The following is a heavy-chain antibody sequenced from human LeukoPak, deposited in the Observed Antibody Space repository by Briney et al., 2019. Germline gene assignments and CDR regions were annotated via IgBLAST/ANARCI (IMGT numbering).Heavy chain of an antibody. Sequence: GGSLRLSCAASGFTFSSYGMHWVRQAPGKGLEWVAFIRYDGSNKYYADSVKGRFTISRDNSKNTLYLQMNSLRAEDTAVYYCAKDFTYYYDIRDEYYFDYWGQGTLVTVSS. CDR3: AKDFTYYYDIRDEYYFDY. CDR2: IRYDGSNK. CDR1: GFTFSSYG. J-gene: IGHJ4*02. V-gene: IGHV3-30*02. D-gene: IGHD3-22*01.